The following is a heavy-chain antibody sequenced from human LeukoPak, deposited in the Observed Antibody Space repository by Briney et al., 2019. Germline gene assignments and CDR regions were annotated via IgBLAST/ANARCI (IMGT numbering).Heavy chain of an antibody. D-gene: IGHD1-1*01. V-gene: IGHV3-43*01. Sequence: GGSLRLSCAASGFTFSNACMSWVRQAPGKGLEWVSFISWDGVSTYYADSVKGRFTISRDNSKNSLYLQMNSLRTEDTALYYCAKGNAYSDYYMDVWGKGTTVTVSS. J-gene: IGHJ6*03. CDR3: AKGNAYSDYYMDV. CDR2: ISWDGVST. CDR1: GFTFSNAC.